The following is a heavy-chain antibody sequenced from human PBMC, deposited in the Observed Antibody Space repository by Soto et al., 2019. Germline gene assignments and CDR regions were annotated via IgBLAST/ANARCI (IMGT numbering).Heavy chain of an antibody. D-gene: IGHD5-18*01. CDR1: GGSFSGYY. J-gene: IGHJ6*02. V-gene: IGHV4-34*01. Sequence: ETLSLTCAVYGGSFSGYYWSWIRQPPGKGLEWIGEINHSGSTNYNPSLKSRVTISVDTSKNQFSLKLSSVTAADTAVYYCAGPNTAMVSYYYYGMDVWGQGTTVTVSS. CDR2: INHSGST. CDR3: AGPNTAMVSYYYYGMDV.